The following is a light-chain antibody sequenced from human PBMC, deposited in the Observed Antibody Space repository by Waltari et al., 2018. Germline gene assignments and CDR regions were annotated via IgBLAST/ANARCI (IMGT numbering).Light chain of an antibody. CDR3: GTWDNSLSVGV. CDR1: TSNIGNNH. CDR2: DNY. Sequence: QSVLTQPPSVSSAPGQKVTIPCSGSTSNIGNNHVFWHQQFPGTAPKLLIYDNYKRPSGTPDRVAGSKSGTSATLGITELQTGDEADYYGGTWDNSLSVGVFGGGTKLTGL. V-gene: IGLV1-51*01. J-gene: IGLJ3*02.